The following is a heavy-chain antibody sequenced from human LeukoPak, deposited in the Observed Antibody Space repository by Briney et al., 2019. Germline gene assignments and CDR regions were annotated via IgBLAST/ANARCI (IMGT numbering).Heavy chain of an antibody. V-gene: IGHV3-74*01. Sequence: GGSLRLSCGASGFTFSSYWMHWVRQAPGKGLVWVSRIRPDGTGTNYADSVKGRFTISRDNAKNTLYLQMNSLRAEDTAVYYCAREAYYDSSGSPGVWGKGTTVTVSS. CDR1: GFTFSSYW. J-gene: IGHJ6*04. CDR2: IRPDGTGT. CDR3: AREAYYDSSGSPGV. D-gene: IGHD3-22*01.